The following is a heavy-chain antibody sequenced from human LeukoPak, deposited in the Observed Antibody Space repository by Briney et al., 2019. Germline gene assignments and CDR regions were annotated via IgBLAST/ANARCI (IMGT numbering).Heavy chain of an antibody. Sequence: SVKVSCKASGGTFSSYAISWVRQAPGQGLEWMGGIIPIFGTANYAQKFQGRVTITADESTSTAYMELSSLRSEDTAVYYCARGKVPAAIRPPGFGDSGMYMDVWGKGTTVTVSS. CDR3: ARGKVPAAIRPPGFGDSGMYMDV. CDR2: IIPIFGTA. J-gene: IGHJ6*03. V-gene: IGHV1-69*13. CDR1: GGTFSSYA. D-gene: IGHD2-2*02.